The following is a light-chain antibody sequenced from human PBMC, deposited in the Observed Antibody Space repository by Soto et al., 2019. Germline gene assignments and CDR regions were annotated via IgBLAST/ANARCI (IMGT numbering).Light chain of an antibody. V-gene: IGKV3-15*01. Sequence: SPTSLSVPPGERPTLSCRASQSVSTNFAWYLQKPGQAPRLLIYGASTRATAVPARFTASGSGTEFTLSISSLQSDDFGVYYCQQYDTWPRTFGQGTKVDIK. CDR3: QQYDTWPRT. J-gene: IGKJ1*01. CDR1: QSVSTN. CDR2: GAS.